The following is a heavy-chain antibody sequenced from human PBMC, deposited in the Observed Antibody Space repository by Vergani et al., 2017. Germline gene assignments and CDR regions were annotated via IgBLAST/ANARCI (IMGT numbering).Heavy chain of an antibody. D-gene: IGHD2-15*01. Sequence: QVQLVQSGAEVKKPGSSVKVSCKASGGTFSSYAISWVRKAPGQGIEWMGRIIPNFCTENYAQKFQGRVTITADESTRTAYMGLSSLRSEDTAVYYCARAPSWLLVVRYSYGLDVWGQGTTVTVSS. CDR2: IIPNFCTE. CDR3: ARAPSWLLVVRYSYGLDV. CDR1: GGTFSSYA. J-gene: IGHJ6*02. V-gene: IGHV1-69*13.